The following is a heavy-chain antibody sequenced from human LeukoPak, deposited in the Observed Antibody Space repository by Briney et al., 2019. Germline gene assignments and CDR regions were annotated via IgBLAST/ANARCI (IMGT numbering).Heavy chain of an antibody. Sequence: GGSLRLSCAASGFVFSSFGMHWVRQAPGKGLEWVAFLRYDGSEKYYTDSVKGRFTISRDNSKNTLYLQMNSLRAEDTAVYYCATAASRALGETNPHYWGQGTLVTVSS. CDR2: LRYDGSEK. CDR3: ATAASRALGETNPHY. V-gene: IGHV3-30*02. J-gene: IGHJ4*02. D-gene: IGHD3-10*01. CDR1: GFVFSSFG.